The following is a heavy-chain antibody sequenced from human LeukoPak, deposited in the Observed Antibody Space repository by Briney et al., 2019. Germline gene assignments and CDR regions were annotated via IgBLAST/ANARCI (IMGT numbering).Heavy chain of an antibody. J-gene: IGHJ4*02. D-gene: IGHD1-26*01. V-gene: IGHV3-21*04. CDR2: ISSSGSYR. CDR3: ARDRPYSGSHGGDY. CDR1: GFTFTTYS. Sequence: PGGSLRLSCAGAGFTFTTYSMNWVRQAPGKGLEWVSSISSSGSYRYYADSVKGRFTISRDNAKKSLYLQMNSLRAEDTAVYYCARDRPYSGSHGGDYWGQGTLVTVSA.